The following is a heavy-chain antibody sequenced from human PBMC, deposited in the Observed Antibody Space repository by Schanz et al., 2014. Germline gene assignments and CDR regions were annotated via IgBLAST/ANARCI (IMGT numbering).Heavy chain of an antibody. J-gene: IGHJ6*02. CDR1: GYSFTTYD. CDR3: ATETSRTWFYNGVDV. V-gene: IGHV1-46*01. Sequence: QVQLVQSAPEVKKPGASVKVSCKASGYSFTTYDVNWVRQATGQGLEWMGIINPSGGSTSYAQKFQGRVTMTRDTSTSTVYMELSSLRSEDTGVYYCATETSRTWFYNGVDVWGQGTTVTVSS. D-gene: IGHD2-2*01. CDR2: INPSGGST.